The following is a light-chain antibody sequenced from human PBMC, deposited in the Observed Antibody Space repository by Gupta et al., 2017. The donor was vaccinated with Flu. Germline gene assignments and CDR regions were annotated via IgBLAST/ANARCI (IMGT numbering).Light chain of an antibody. V-gene: IGLV4-69*01. Sequence: QLVLTQSPSASAPLGASVKLTCILSSGHSSYAIAWHQQQPEKGPRYLMKLNSDGSHSKGDGIPDRLSGSSSGAERYLTIASLQSEDEADYYCQTWGTGIQVFGGGTKLTVL. J-gene: IGLJ3*02. CDR2: LNSDGSH. CDR1: SGHSSYA. CDR3: QTWGTGIQV.